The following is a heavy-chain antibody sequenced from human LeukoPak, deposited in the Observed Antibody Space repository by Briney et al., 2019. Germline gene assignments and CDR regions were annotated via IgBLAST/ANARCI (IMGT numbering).Heavy chain of an antibody. V-gene: IGHV3-48*04. CDR3: ARPSRYFDWLTD. CDR1: GFTFSTYT. CDR2: ISSSGSTV. J-gene: IGHJ4*02. D-gene: IGHD3-9*01. Sequence: PGGSLRLSCAASGFTFSTYTMNWVRQAPGKGLEWVSYISSSGSTVYYADSVKGRFTISRDNAKNSLYLQMNSLRAEDTAVYYCARPSRYFDWLTDWGQGTLVTVSS.